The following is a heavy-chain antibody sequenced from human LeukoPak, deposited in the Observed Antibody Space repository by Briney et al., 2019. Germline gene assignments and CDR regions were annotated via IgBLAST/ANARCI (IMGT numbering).Heavy chain of an antibody. V-gene: IGHV1-24*01. CDR2: FDPEDGET. CDR3: AASVVPDGSGYYQNWFDP. Sequence: ASVKVSCKVSGYTLTELSMHWVRQTPGKALEWMGGFDPEDGETIYAQKFQGRVTMTEDTSTDTAYMELSSLRSEDTAVYYCAASVVPDGSGYYQNWFDPWGQGTLVTVSS. CDR1: GYTLTELS. J-gene: IGHJ5*02. D-gene: IGHD3-22*01.